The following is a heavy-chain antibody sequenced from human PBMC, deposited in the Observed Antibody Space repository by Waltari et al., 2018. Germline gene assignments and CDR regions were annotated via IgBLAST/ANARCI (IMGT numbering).Heavy chain of an antibody. V-gene: IGHV4-38-2*01. CDR2: IYHSGGT. J-gene: IGHJ4*02. CDR3: ARGGVNGRFDY. CDR1: GYSISSGYY. Sequence: QVQLQESGPGLVKPSETLSLTCAVSGYSISSGYYWGWIRQPPGKGLEWIGSIYHSGGTYYNPSLKSRVTISVDTSKNQFSLKLSSVTAADTAVYYCARGGVNGRFDYWGQGTLVTVSS. D-gene: IGHD3-3*01.